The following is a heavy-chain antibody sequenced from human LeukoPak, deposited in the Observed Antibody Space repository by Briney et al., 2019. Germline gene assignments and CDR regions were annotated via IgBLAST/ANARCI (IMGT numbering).Heavy chain of an antibody. CDR3: ARQSDYYDSSDTFDY. Sequence: PSETLSLTCTASGGSISSSSYYWGWIRQPPGKGLEWIGSIYYSGSTYYNPSLKSRVTISVDTSKNQFSLKLSSVTAADTAVYYCARQSDYYDSSDTFDYWGQGTLVTVSS. CDR2: IYYSGST. J-gene: IGHJ4*02. V-gene: IGHV4-39*01. CDR1: GGSISSSSYY. D-gene: IGHD3-22*01.